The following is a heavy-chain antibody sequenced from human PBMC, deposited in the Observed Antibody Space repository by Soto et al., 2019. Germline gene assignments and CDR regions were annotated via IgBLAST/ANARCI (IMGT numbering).Heavy chain of an antibody. J-gene: IGHJ1*01. Sequence: WWSXRLSWSAAVFAFVIYSMEWVRHAPGKGLEWVSAISGSGGTTFYADSVKGRFSISRYNSKNMLHLQMNSLRAEDTAVYYCPKSNVVVRLFSSETWGNGSLVT. V-gene: IGHV3-23*01. D-gene: IGHD3-22*01. CDR1: VFAFVIYS. CDR2: ISGSGGTT. CDR3: PKSNVVVRLFSSET.